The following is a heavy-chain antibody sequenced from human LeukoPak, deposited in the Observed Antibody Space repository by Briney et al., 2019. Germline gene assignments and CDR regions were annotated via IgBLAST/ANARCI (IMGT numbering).Heavy chain of an antibody. V-gene: IGHV3-73*01. CDR1: GFTFSGSA. CDR2: IRSKANSYAT. Sequence: PGGSLRPSCAASGFTFSGSAMHWVRQASGKGLEWVGRIRSKANSYATAYAASVKGRFTISRDDSKNTAYLQMNSLKTEDTAVYYCTRIDDFWSGYYPPDAFDIWGQGTMVTVSS. D-gene: IGHD3-3*01. J-gene: IGHJ3*02. CDR3: TRIDDFWSGYYPPDAFDI.